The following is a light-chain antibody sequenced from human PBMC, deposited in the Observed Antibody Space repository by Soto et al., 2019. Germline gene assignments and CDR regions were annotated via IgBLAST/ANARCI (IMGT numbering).Light chain of an antibody. CDR3: QQYNSYST. J-gene: IGKJ1*01. CDR2: KAS. Sequence: DIKMTQSPSTLSASVGDRVTITCRASQSVSSWLAWYKQRPGKAPKLLIYKASSLQSGVPSRFSGSGSGTEFTLTISSLQPDDFATYYCQQYNSYSTFGQGTKVDIK. V-gene: IGKV1-5*03. CDR1: QSVSSW.